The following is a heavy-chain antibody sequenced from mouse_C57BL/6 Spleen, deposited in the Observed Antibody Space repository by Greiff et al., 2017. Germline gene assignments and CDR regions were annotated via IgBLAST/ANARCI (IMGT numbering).Heavy chain of an antibody. V-gene: IGHV1-42*01. CDR1: GYSFTGYY. CDR3: ARGAYGNPSNYFDY. Sequence: VQLQQSGPELVKPGASVKISCKASGYSFTGYYMNWVKQSPEKSLAWIGEINPSTGGTTYNQKFKAKATLTVDKSSSTADMQLKSLTSEDSAVYYCARGAYGNPSNYFDYWGQGTTLTVSS. D-gene: IGHD1-1*01. CDR2: INPSTGGT. J-gene: IGHJ2*01.